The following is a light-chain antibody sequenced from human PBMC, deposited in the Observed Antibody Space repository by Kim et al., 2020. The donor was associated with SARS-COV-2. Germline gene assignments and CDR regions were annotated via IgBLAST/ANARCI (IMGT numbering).Light chain of an antibody. Sequence: DIQMTQSPSSLSASVGDRVTITCRASQRISTYLNWYQQKPGKAPKLLIYAASSLQSGVPSRFSGSGSGTDFTFTVSSLQPEDFATYYCQQSYSTPRTFGQGTKLEI. CDR2: AAS. CDR3: QQSYSTPRT. CDR1: QRISTY. J-gene: IGKJ2*01. V-gene: IGKV1-39*01.